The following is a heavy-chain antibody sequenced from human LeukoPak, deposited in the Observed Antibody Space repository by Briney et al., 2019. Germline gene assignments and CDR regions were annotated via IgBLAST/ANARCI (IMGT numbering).Heavy chain of an antibody. J-gene: IGHJ5*02. CDR3: ARVTAVAGTSVGVDA. Sequence: TGGSLRLSCAASGFTFSNYWMHWVRQTPGKGLVWVSRINSDASVTTYADSVKGRFTISRDNAKNTLYLQMNSLRAEDTAVYYCARVTAVAGTSVGVDAWGQGILVTVS. CDR2: INSDASVT. D-gene: IGHD6-19*01. CDR1: GFTFSNYW. V-gene: IGHV3-74*01.